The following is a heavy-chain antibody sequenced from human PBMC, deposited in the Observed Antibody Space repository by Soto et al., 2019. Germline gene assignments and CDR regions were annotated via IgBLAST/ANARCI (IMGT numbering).Heavy chain of an antibody. D-gene: IGHD3-3*01. CDR1: GFTFGSYA. J-gene: IGHJ4*02. Sequence: PGGSLRLSCAASGFTFGSYAMSWVRQAPGKGLEWVSAISGSGGSTYYADSVKGRFTISRDNSKNTLYLQMNSLRAEDTAVYYCAKGDLDFWSGYYLDGRRTEQIPFDYWGQGTLVTVSS. CDR3: AKGDLDFWSGYYLDGRRTEQIPFDY. CDR2: ISGSGGST. V-gene: IGHV3-23*01.